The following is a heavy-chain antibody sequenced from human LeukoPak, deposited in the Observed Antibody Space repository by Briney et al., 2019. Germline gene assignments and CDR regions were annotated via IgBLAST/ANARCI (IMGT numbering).Heavy chain of an antibody. Sequence: GGSLRLSCAASGFTFSDFEINWVRQAPGKGLEGVSYISSSGSTIFYADSVKGRFTISRDNAKNSLSLQMNSLRAEDTAVYYCTRYRGYYGALDYWGQGTLVTVSS. J-gene: IGHJ4*02. CDR2: ISSSGSTI. CDR1: GFTFSDFE. V-gene: IGHV3-48*03. CDR3: TRYRGYYGALDY. D-gene: IGHD5-12*01.